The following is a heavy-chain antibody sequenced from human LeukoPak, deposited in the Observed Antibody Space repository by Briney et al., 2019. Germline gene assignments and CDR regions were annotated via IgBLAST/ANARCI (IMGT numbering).Heavy chain of an antibody. CDR3: ARAKVRSSGWLDAFDI. J-gene: IGHJ3*02. CDR1: GFTFSSYA. D-gene: IGHD6-19*01. Sequence: GRSLRLSCAASGFTFSSYAMHWVRQAPGKGLEWVAVISYDGSNKYYADSVKGQFTISRDNSKNTLYLQMNSLRAEDTAVYYCARAKVRSSGWLDAFDIWGQGTMVTVSS. CDR2: ISYDGSNK. V-gene: IGHV3-30-3*01.